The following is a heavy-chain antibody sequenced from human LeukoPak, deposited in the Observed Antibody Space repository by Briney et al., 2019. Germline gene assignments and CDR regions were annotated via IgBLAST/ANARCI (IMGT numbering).Heavy chain of an antibody. D-gene: IGHD1-7*01. J-gene: IGHJ4*02. Sequence: GGSLRLSCAASGFTFSSYAMSWVRLAPGKGLEWVSAISGSGGSTYYADFVKGRFTISRDNSKKTLYLQMNSLRAEDTAVYYCAKTKELLAGIFDYWGQGTLFTVSS. CDR3: AKTKELLAGIFDY. CDR1: GFTFSSYA. CDR2: ISGSGGST. V-gene: IGHV3-23*01.